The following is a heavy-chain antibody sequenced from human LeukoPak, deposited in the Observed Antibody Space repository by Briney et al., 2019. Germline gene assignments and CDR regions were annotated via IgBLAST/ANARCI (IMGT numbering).Heavy chain of an antibody. Sequence: GGSLRLSCAASGFTFSSYSMNWVRQAPGKGLEWVSSISSSSGYIYYADSVKGRFTISRDNAKNSLYLQMNSLRAEDTAVYYCASFASNIVVVTASLYAFDYWGQGTLVTVSS. CDR3: ASFASNIVVVTASLYAFDY. CDR2: ISSSSGYI. V-gene: IGHV3-21*01. CDR1: GFTFSSYS. J-gene: IGHJ4*02. D-gene: IGHD2-21*02.